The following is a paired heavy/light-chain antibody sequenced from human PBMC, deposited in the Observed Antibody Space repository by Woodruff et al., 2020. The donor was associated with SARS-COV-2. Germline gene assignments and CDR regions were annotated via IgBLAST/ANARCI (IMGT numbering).Heavy chain of an antibody. CDR2: ISSSSSYI. D-gene: IGHD3-22*01. Sequence: EVQLVESGGGLVKPGGSLRLSCAASGFTFSSYSMNWVRQAPGKGLEWVSSISSSSSYIYYADSVKGRFTISRDNAKNSLYLQMNSLRAEDTAVYYCARDLSAGGYYDSSGYLYYFDYWGQGTLVTVSS. CDR1: GFTFSSYS. CDR3: ARDLSAGGYYDSSGYLYYFDY. J-gene: IGHJ4*02. V-gene: IGHV3-21*01.
Light chain of an antibody. CDR2: GKN. Sequence: SSELTQDPAVSVALGQTVRITCQGDSLRSYYASWYQQKPGQAPVLVIYGKNNRPSGIPDRFSGSSSGNTASLTITGAQAEDEADYYCNSRDSSGNGVFGGGTKLTVL. V-gene: IGLV3-19*01. CDR1: SLRSYY. CDR3: NSRDSSGNGV. J-gene: IGLJ3*02.